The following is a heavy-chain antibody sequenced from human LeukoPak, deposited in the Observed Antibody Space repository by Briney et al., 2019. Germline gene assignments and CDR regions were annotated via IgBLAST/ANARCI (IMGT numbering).Heavy chain of an antibody. D-gene: IGHD2-2*01. CDR1: GFTFSSYG. CDR3: AKLCSSTSCYQSGDAFDI. Sequence: GGSLRLSCAASGFTFSSYGMHWVRQAPGKGLEWVAAIWYDGSNKYYADSVKGRFAISRDNSKNTLYLQMNSLRAEDTAVYYCAKLCSSTSCYQSGDAFDIWGQGTMVTVSS. J-gene: IGHJ3*02. V-gene: IGHV3-33*06. CDR2: IWYDGSNK.